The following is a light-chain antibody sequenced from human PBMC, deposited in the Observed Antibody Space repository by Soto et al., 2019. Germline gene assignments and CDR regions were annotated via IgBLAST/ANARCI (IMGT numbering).Light chain of an antibody. Sequence: DLQMTQSPSSVSASVGDRVSITCRASQGISSWLAWYQQKPGRAPKLLIYTGSSLQSGVPSRSSGTGSGTDFTLTISSLQPEDVATYYCQQDNSFPLTFGGGTKVEIK. CDR1: QGISSW. V-gene: IGKV1-12*01. J-gene: IGKJ4*01. CDR2: TGS. CDR3: QQDNSFPLT.